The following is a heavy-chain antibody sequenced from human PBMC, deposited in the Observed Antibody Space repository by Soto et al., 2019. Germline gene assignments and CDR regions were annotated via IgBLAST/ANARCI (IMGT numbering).Heavy chain of an antibody. D-gene: IGHD3-3*01. V-gene: IGHV3-23*01. CDR3: AKAVPGVTIFGVVIRWFDY. J-gene: IGHJ4*02. CDR1: GFTFSSYA. CDR2: ISGSGGST. Sequence: EVQLLESGGGLVQPGGSLRLSCAASGFTFSSYAMSWVRQAPGKGLEWVSAISGSGGSTYYADSVKGRFTISRDNSKNTLYLQMNSLRAEDTAVYYYAKAVPGVTIFGVVIRWFDYWGQGTLVTVSS.